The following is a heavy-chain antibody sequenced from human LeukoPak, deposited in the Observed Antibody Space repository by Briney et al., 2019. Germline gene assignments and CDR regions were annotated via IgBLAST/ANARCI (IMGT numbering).Heavy chain of an antibody. CDR1: GGSFSGYY. D-gene: IGHD1-26*01. V-gene: IGHV4-34*01. J-gene: IGHJ4*02. Sequence: SETLSLTCAVYGGSFSGYYWSWIRQPPGKGLEWIGEINHSGSTNYNPSLKSRVTISVDTSKNQFSLKLSSVTAADTAVYYCACHSRSYHSDYWGQGTLVTVSS. CDR3: ACHSRSYHSDY. CDR2: INHSGST.